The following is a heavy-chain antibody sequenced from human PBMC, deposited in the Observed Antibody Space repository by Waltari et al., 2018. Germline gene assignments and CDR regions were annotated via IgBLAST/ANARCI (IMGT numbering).Heavy chain of an antibody. V-gene: IGHV3-21*01. CDR1: GFTFSSYS. D-gene: IGHD4-17*01. Sequence: EVQLVESGGGLVKPGGSLRLSCAASGFTFSSYSMNWVRQAPGKGLEWVSSIRSSSSYIYYADSVKGRFTISRDNAKNSLYLQMNSLRAEDTAVYYCARDRGGLIYGDYDCWGQGTLVTVSS. CDR3: ARDRGGLIYGDYDC. CDR2: IRSSSSYI. J-gene: IGHJ4*02.